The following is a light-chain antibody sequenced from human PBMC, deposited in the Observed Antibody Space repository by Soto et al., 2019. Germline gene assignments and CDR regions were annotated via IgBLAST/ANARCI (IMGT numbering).Light chain of an antibody. Sequence: QSALTQPASVSGSPGQSVTISCTGTSSDVGGYNFVSWYQQHPGKAPKLMIYEVRNRPSGVSNRFSASKSGNTASLTISGLQADDEADYYCSSYTTNSPYVFGTGTQLTVL. CDR2: EVR. CDR1: SSDVGGYNF. V-gene: IGLV2-14*01. CDR3: SSYTTNSPYV. J-gene: IGLJ1*01.